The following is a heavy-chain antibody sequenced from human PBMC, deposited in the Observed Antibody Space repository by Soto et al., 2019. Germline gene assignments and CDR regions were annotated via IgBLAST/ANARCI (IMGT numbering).Heavy chain of an antibody. V-gene: IGHV4-39*01. D-gene: IGHD2-21*01. Sequence: PSDPLSLTCTFPSDSIGGSYYWRCVLQPPGKGQECIGADSYTWFTYHNPSLKSRLTISLDTSKNQFSLRLSSVTAADTAIYYCARLHVVVSALGGFD. CDR1: SDSIGGSYY. J-gene: IGHJ2*01. CDR3: ARLHVVVSALGGFD. CDR2: DSYTWFT.